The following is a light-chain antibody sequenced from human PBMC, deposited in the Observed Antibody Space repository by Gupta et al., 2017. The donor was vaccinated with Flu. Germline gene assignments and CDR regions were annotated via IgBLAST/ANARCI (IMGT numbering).Light chain of an antibody. CDR3: QSYDSSLSGVV. J-gene: IGLJ2*01. Sequence: QSVLTQPPSVSGAPGRRVTISCTGRDSNIGAGYDVHWYLKLPGTAPKLLIYGNTNRPSGVPDRFSGSKSGTSPSLAITGLQAEDEAYYYCQSYDSSLSGVVFGGGTKLTVL. CDR1: DSNIGAGYD. CDR2: GNT. V-gene: IGLV1-40*01.